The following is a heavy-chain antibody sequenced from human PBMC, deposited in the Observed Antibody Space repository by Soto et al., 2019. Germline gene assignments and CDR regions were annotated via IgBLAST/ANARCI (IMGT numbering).Heavy chain of an antibody. CDR2: IYYSGST. J-gene: IGHJ4*02. CDR3: ARGSGKYYGDLDY. D-gene: IGHD4-17*01. CDR1: GGSISSGAYY. Sequence: QVQLQESGPGLVKPSQTLSLTCTVSGGSISSGAYYWTWIRQHPGKGLEWIGYIYYSGSTYYNPSLKSRVTISVDTSKNQFSLKLSSVTAADTAVYYCARGSGKYYGDLDYWGQGTLVTVSS. V-gene: IGHV4-31*03.